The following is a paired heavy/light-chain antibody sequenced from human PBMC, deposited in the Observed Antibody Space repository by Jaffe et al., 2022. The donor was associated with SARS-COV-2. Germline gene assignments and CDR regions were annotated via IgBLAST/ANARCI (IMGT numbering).Heavy chain of an antibody. CDR1: GFTFSNSA. Sequence: QVQLVESGGGVVQPGRSLRLSCAASGFTFSNSAMHWVRQAPGKGLQWVAVISYDGSNKYYADSVKGRFIISRDNSKNTLNLQMNSLRPEDTAMYYCARVGLHTSSWWSGSDIWGQGTMVTVSS. CDR2: ISYDGSNK. CDR3: ARVGLHTSSWWSGSDI. D-gene: IGHD6-13*01. J-gene: IGHJ3*02. V-gene: IGHV3-30*04.
Light chain of an antibody. CDR3: SSYTGNSTLYVV. Sequence: QSALTQPASVSGSPGQSITISCTGTSSDVGGHNYVSWYQQHPGKAPKLMIYDVSNRPSGVSNRFSGSKSGNTASLTISGLQAEDESDYYCSSYTGNSTLYVVFGGGTKLTVL. CDR2: DVS. J-gene: IGLJ2*01. CDR1: SSDVGGHNY. V-gene: IGLV2-14*03.